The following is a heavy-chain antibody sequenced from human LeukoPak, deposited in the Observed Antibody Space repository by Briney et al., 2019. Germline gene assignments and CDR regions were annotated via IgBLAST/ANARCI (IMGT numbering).Heavy chain of an antibody. Sequence: PSETPSLTCAVYGGSFSGYYWSWIRQPPGKGLEWIGEINHSGSTNYNPSLKSQVTISVDTSKNQFSLKLSSVTAADTAVYYCARGGGVGWFGPWGQGTLVTVSS. CDR3: ARGGGVGWFGP. V-gene: IGHV4-34*01. CDR2: INHSGST. CDR1: GGSFSGYY. J-gene: IGHJ5*02. D-gene: IGHD4-23*01.